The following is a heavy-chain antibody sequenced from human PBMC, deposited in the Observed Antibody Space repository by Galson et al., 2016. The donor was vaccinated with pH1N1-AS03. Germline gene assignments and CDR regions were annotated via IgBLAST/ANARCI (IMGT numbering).Heavy chain of an antibody. CDR1: GGTFNKYA. Sequence: SVKVSCKASGGTFNKYAITWVRQAPGQGLEWMGGIIPIFGNSDYAQKFQGRVTISTDNATTTAYMELSSLRSEDTAVYYCVRGDGGNNFDFWGQGTLVTVSS. V-gene: IGHV1-69*05. CDR3: VRGDGGNNFDF. CDR2: IIPIFGNS. D-gene: IGHD4-23*01. J-gene: IGHJ4*02.